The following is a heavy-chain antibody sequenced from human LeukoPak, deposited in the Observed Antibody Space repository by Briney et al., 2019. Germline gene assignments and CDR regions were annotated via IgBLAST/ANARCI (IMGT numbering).Heavy chain of an antibody. Sequence: GGSLRLSCAASGFTFSSYSMNWVRQAPGKGLEWVAFIRYDGNNKYYADSVKGRFTISRDNSKNTVYLQMNSLRAEDTAVYYCAKERTRVAGGWNWGQGTLVTVSS. CDR1: GFTFSSYS. J-gene: IGHJ4*02. CDR2: IRYDGNNK. V-gene: IGHV3-30*02. D-gene: IGHD6-19*01. CDR3: AKERTRVAGGWN.